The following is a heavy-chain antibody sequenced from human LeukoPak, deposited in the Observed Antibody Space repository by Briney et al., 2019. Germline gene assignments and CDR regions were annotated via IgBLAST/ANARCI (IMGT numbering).Heavy chain of an antibody. Sequence: ASVKVSCKASGYTFTSYGIIWVRQAPGQGLEWMGWISAYNGNTNYAQKLQGRVTMTTDTSTSTAYMELRSLRSDDTAVYYCARMSYYDSSGYYEWAYFDYWGQGTLVTVSS. CDR1: GYTFTSYG. D-gene: IGHD3-22*01. CDR2: ISAYNGNT. V-gene: IGHV1-18*01. CDR3: ARMSYYDSSGYYEWAYFDY. J-gene: IGHJ4*02.